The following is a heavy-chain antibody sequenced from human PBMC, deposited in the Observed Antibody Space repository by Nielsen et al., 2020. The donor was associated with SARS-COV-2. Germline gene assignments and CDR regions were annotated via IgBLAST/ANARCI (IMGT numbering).Heavy chain of an antibody. D-gene: IGHD3-9*01. Sequence: VRQAPGKGLEWVSSISTSSTFIYFADSVKGRFTISRGNAKNSLSLQMNSLRAEDTAVYYCARVRYYDILTGLYYYYYMDVWGKGTTVTVSS. CDR3: ARVRYYDILTGLYYYYYMDV. CDR2: ISTSSTFI. V-gene: IGHV3-21*01. J-gene: IGHJ6*03.